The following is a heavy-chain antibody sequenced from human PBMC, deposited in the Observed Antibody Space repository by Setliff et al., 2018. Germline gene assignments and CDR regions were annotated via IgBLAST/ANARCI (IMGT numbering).Heavy chain of an antibody. CDR2: IWDDGGNK. Sequence: GGSLRLSCAASGFTFSSYRMHWVRQAPGKGLAWVAVIWDDGGNKYHADSVKGRFTISRDNSKNRLYLQMNSLRPEDTAVYYCARTCSGSGCYAGLESWGQGTPVTVSS. J-gene: IGHJ4*02. V-gene: IGHV3-33*08. CDR3: ARTCSGSGCYAGLES. CDR1: GFTFSSYR. D-gene: IGHD2-15*01.